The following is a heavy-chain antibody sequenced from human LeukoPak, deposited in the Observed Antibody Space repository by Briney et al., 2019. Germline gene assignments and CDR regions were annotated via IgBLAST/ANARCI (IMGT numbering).Heavy chain of an antibody. CDR1: GGSISSSSYY. CDR3: ARALEKATIRGYYYSMDV. D-gene: IGHD5-24*01. Sequence: PSETLSLTCTVSGGSISSSSYYWGWIRQPPGKGLEWIGYIYYSGSTNYNPSLKSRVSISVDTSKNQFSLNLSSVTAADTAVYYCARALEKATIRGYYYSMDVWGKGTTVTISS. CDR2: IYYSGST. V-gene: IGHV4-61*05. J-gene: IGHJ6*03.